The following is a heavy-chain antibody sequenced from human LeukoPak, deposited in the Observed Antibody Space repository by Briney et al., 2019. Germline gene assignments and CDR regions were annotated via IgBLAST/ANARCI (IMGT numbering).Heavy chain of an antibody. V-gene: IGHV1-69*05. Sequence: GASVKVSCKASGGTFSTFSITWVRQAPGQGLEWMGGTIPIYGTTFNAQKFQGRVTLTTDESTSTAYMEVNSLRSEDTAVYYCARTLLDSGAGSFFDWWGQGTLVTVSS. CDR1: GGTFSTFS. J-gene: IGHJ4*02. CDR3: ARTLLDSGAGSFFDW. D-gene: IGHD3-10*01. CDR2: TIPIYGTT.